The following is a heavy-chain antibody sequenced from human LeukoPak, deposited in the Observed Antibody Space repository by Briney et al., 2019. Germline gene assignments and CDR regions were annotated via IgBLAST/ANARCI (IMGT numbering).Heavy chain of an antibody. CDR1: EFTLSGSD. V-gene: IGHV3-73*01. J-gene: IGHJ4*02. CDR2: IRSTAHNYAT. CDR3: FVDGGY. D-gene: IGHD4-23*01. Sequence: GGSLRLSCAASEFTLSGSDVHWVRQTSGKGLEWVGHIRSTAHNYATAYAASVRGMFFISGDDSKNTAYLQMNSLKAEDTAVYYCFVDGGYWGQGTLVTVSS.